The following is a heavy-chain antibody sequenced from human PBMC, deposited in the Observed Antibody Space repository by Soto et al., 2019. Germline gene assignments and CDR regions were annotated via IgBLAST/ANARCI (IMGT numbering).Heavy chain of an antibody. D-gene: IGHD3-22*01. CDR2: IIPIFGTA. CDR1: GGTFSSYA. V-gene: IGHV1-69*12. CDR3: ARGSDYDSSGYYYSWFDP. J-gene: IGHJ5*02. Sequence: QVQVVQSGAEVKKPGSTVKVSCKASGGTFSSYAISWVRQAPGQGLEWMGGIIPIFGTANYAQKFQGRVTITADESTSTAYMELSSLRSEDTAVYYCARGSDYDSSGYYYSWFDPWGQGTLVTVSS.